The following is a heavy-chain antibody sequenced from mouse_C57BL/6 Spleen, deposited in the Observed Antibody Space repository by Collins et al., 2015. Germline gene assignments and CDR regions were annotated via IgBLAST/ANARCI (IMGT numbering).Heavy chain of an antibody. J-gene: IGHJ2*01. CDR2: INPYNDGT. CDR1: GYTFTSYV. V-gene: IGHV1-14*01. D-gene: IGHD2-14*01. CDR3: ARQAYYRYDCYFDY. Sequence: EVQLQQSGPELVKPGASVKMSCKASGYTFTSYVMHWVKQKPGQGLEWIGYINPYNDGTKYNEKFKGKATLTADTSSSTAYMQLSSLTSEDSAVYFCARQAYYRYDCYFDYWGQGTTLTVSS.